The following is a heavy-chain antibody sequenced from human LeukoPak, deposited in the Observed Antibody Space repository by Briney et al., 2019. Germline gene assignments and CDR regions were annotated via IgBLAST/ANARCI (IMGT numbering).Heavy chain of an antibody. CDR1: GFTFSGYW. V-gene: IGHV3-74*01. J-gene: IGHJ5*02. Sequence: PGGSLRLSCVASGFTFSGYWMHWVRQPPGKGLVWVSRIKSDGSVTNYADSVKGRFTISRDNAKNTLYLQMNSLRAEDTAVYYCASQVVGAAFDPWGQGTLVAVSS. D-gene: IGHD2-15*01. CDR3: ASQVVGAAFDP. CDR2: IKSDGSVT.